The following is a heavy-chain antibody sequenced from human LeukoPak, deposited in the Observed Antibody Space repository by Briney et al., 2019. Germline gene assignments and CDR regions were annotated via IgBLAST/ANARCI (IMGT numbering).Heavy chain of an antibody. CDR2: IIPIFGTA. CDR3: ARDLMATIEGGGHFDY. D-gene: IGHD5-12*01. J-gene: IGHJ4*02. V-gene: IGHV1-69*05. CDR1: GGTFSSYA. Sequence: SVKVSCKASGGTFSSYAISWVQQAPGQGLKWMGRIIPIFGTANYAQKFQGRVTITTDESTSTAYMELSSLRSEDTAVYYCARDLMATIEGGGHFDYWSQGTLVTVSS.